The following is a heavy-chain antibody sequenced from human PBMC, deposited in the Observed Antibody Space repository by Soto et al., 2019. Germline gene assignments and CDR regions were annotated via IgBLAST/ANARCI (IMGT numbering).Heavy chain of an antibody. CDR2: ISGSGGST. V-gene: IGHV3-23*01. CDR1: GFTFSSYA. J-gene: IGHJ2*01. CDR3: AKDLEATVTTYWYFDL. D-gene: IGHD4-4*01. Sequence: VQLLESGGGLVQPGGSLRLSCAASGFTFSSYAMSWVRQAPGKGLEWVSAISGSGGSTYYTDSVKGRFTISRDNSKNTLYLQMNSLRAEDTAVYYCAKDLEATVTTYWYFDLWGRGTLVTVSS.